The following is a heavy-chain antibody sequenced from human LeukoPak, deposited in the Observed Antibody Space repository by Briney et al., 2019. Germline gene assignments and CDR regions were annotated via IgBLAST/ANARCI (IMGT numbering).Heavy chain of an antibody. CDR1: GYTFTSYA. CDR3: ARDLDEYYFDY. CDR2: INAGNGNT. J-gene: IGHJ4*02. V-gene: IGHV1-3*01. D-gene: IGHD1-1*01. Sequence: ASVKVSCKASGYTFTSYAMHWVRQAPGQRLEWMGWINAGNGNTKYSQKFQGRVTITTDTSASTAYMELSSLRSEDTAVYYCARDLDEYYFDYWGQGTLVTVSS.